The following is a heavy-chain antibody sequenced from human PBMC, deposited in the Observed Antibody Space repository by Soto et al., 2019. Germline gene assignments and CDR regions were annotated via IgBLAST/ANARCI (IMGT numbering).Heavy chain of an antibody. V-gene: IGHV4-34*01. J-gene: IGHJ4*02. CDR3: ARGQEGVVATH. D-gene: IGHD5-12*01. Sequence: QVQLQQWGAGLLKPSETLSLNCAVTGGSLSGYYWSWIRQPPGKGLEWIGEVKDGGHTNYSPSLRGRVTISPDTSNNQFSLVRNSVTAADAGVYYCARGQEGVVATHWDQGSLVTVSS. CDR1: GGSLSGYY. CDR2: VKDGGHT.